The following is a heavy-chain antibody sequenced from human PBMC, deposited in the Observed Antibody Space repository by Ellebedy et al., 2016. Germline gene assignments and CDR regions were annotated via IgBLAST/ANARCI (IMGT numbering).Heavy chain of an antibody. CDR1: QFSFSSSW. Sequence: GESLKISXAASQFSFSSSWMSWVRQAPGKGLEWVSVVSNGGGDTYYADSVKGRFTISRDNSKNTLYLQMNSLRAEDTAVYYCARDGAPYDFWSGYLDYWGQGTLVTVSS. CDR2: VSNGGGDT. J-gene: IGHJ4*02. CDR3: ARDGAPYDFWSGYLDY. D-gene: IGHD3-3*01. V-gene: IGHV3-23*01.